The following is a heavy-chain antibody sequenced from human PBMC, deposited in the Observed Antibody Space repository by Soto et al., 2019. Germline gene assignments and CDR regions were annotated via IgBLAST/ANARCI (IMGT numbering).Heavy chain of an antibody. CDR1: GVYINTNNYY. V-gene: IGHV4-39*01. Sequence: QLQLQESGPGLVKPSETLSLTCTVSGVYINTNNYYWGWVRQPPGKGLEWIGNIFYSGSTFYNPSLRSRLTISVDTSKNQFSLRLNSVTAADAAVYYCAGFVVPASRNTGFDYWGQGTLVTVSS. D-gene: IGHD2-15*01. J-gene: IGHJ4*02. CDR2: IFYSGST. CDR3: AGFVVPASRNTGFDY.